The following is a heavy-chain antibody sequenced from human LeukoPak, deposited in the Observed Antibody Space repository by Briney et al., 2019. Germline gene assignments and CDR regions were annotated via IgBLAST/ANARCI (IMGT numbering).Heavy chain of an antibody. CDR2: ISSSSSYI. D-gene: IGHD6-19*01. CDR1: GFTFSSYS. J-gene: IGHJ4*02. Sequence: GESLKISCAASGFTFSSYSMNWVRQAPGKGLEWVSSISSSSSYIYYADSVKGRFTISRDNAKNSLYLQMNSLRAEDTAVYYCARTTVAGTYYFDYWGQGTLVTVSS. CDR3: ARTTVAGTYYFDY. V-gene: IGHV3-21*01.